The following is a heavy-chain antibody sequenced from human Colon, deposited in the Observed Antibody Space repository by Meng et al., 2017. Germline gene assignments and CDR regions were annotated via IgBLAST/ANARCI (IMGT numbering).Heavy chain of an antibody. CDR2: IHHSGRT. V-gene: IGHV4-4*02. CDR1: GASIIGLNW. J-gene: IGHJ4*02. Sequence: QVHLQEPGPGLVKPSGTLSLTCTVSGASIIGLNWWTWVRQTPGKGLEWIGEIHHSGRTNSMPSLKSRVTLSLDKSKNQFSLSMTSVTAADTAVYYCARGTGDIRVGFDYWGQGTLVTVSS. CDR3: ARGTGDIRVGFDY. D-gene: IGHD7-27*01.